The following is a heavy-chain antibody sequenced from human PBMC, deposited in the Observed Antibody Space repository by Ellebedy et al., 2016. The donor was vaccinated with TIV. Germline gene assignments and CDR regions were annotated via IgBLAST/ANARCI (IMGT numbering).Heavy chain of an antibody. D-gene: IGHD3-10*01. CDR3: ARGGYGWDY. CDR2: IYSGGST. V-gene: IGHV3-66*01. J-gene: IGHJ4*02. Sequence: GESLKISCAASGFTVSSNYMSWVRQAPGRGLEWVSVIYSGGSTYYADSVKGRFTISRDNSKNTLYLQMNSLRAEDTAVYYCARGGYGWDYWGQGTLDTVSS. CDR1: GFTVSSNY.